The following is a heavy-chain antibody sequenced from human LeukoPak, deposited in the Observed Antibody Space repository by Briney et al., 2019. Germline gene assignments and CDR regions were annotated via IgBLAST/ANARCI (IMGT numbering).Heavy chain of an antibody. J-gene: IGHJ4*02. D-gene: IGHD2-2*01. CDR3: ASTERCSTTCPLDY. CDR2: INHSGST. CDR1: GGSFSGSY. V-gene: IGHV4-34*01. Sequence: SETLSLTCGVYGGSFSGSYWSWIRQPPGRGLGWIGEINHSGSTNYNPSLKSRVTISLDTSKNQFSLKLSSVTAADTAVYYCASTERCSTTCPLDYWGQGTLVTVSS.